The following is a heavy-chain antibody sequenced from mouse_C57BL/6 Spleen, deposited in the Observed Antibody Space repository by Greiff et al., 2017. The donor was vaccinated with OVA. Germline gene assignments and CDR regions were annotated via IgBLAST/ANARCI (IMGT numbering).Heavy chain of an antibody. J-gene: IGHJ3*01. Sequence: EVKLVESGGGLVQPGGSMKLSCVASGFTFSNYWMNWVRQSPEKGLEWVAQIRLKSDNYATHYAESVKGRFTISRDDSKSSVYLQMNNLRAEDTGIYYCTVGSSYVAYGGQGTLVTVSA. CDR3: TVGSSYVAY. CDR1: GFTFSNYW. V-gene: IGHV6-3*01. D-gene: IGHD1-1*01. CDR2: IRLKSDNYAT.